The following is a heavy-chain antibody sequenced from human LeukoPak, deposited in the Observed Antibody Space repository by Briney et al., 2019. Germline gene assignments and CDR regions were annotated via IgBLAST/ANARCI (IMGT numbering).Heavy chain of an antibody. CDR2: ISYDGSNK. J-gene: IGHJ4*02. Sequence: QPGRSLRLSCAASGFTFSSYAMHWVRQAPGKGLEWVAVISYDGSNKYYADSVKGRFTISRDNSKNTLYLQMNSLRAEDTAVYYCARDGAAAEAGYFDYWGQGALVTVSS. D-gene: IGHD6-13*01. CDR1: GFTFSSYA. V-gene: IGHV3-30-3*01. CDR3: ARDGAAAEAGYFDY.